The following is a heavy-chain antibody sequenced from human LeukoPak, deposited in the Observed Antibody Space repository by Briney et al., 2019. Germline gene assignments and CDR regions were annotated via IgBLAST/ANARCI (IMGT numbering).Heavy chain of an antibody. J-gene: IGHJ3*02. CDR2: IDPSDSYT. CDR1: GYSFTSYW. D-gene: IGHD3-9*01. CDR3: ARHENIFSTFDM. Sequence: ESLKISCKGSGYSFTSYWITWVRQMPGKGLEWMGRIDPSDSYTNYSPSFQGHVTIPADKSISTAYLQWSSLKASDTAIYYCARHENIFSTFDMWGQGTMVTVSS. V-gene: IGHV5-10-1*01.